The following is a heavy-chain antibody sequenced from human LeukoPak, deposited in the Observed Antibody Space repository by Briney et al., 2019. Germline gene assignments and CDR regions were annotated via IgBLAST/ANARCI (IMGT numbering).Heavy chain of an antibody. V-gene: IGHV4-59*01. CDR1: GVSMNSYY. D-gene: IGHD3-3*01. J-gene: IGHJ4*02. Sequence: SETLSLTCRVSGVSMNSYYWSWIRQPPGKELECLAYIFYTGGTNYNPSLKSRVTISVDTSKNQFSLTLNSVTAADTAVYYCARGDFWSGSQPFDYWGQGILVTVSS. CDR3: ARGDFWSGSQPFDY. CDR2: IFYTGGT.